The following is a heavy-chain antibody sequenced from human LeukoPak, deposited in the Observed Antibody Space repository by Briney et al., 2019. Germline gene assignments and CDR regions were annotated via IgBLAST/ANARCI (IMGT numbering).Heavy chain of an antibody. CDR2: MRLAGSVT. CDR3: GIDRGAR. J-gene: IGHJ4*02. Sequence: GGSLRLSCAASASTFSRSYMGWVRQAPGKGLEWVALMRLAGSVTYYVESVKGRFTISRDNTKNLLYLHMNNLRAEDTAVDYCGIDRGARWGQGTLLTVSS. V-gene: IGHV3-7*01. CDR1: ASTFSRSY.